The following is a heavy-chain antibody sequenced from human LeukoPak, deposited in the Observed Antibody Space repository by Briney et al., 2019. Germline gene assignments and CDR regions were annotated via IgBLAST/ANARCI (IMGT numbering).Heavy chain of an antibody. CDR3: ARAGRLRLGGYYMDV. CDR2: IYYSGST. Sequence: PSETLSLTCTVSGGSISSYYWSWIRQPPGKGLEWIGYIYYSGSTNYNPSPKSRFPISVDTSKNQFSLKLSSVPAADTAVYYCARAGRLRLGGYYMDVWGKGTTVTVSS. CDR1: GGSISSYY. J-gene: IGHJ6*03. D-gene: IGHD3-16*01. V-gene: IGHV4-59*01.